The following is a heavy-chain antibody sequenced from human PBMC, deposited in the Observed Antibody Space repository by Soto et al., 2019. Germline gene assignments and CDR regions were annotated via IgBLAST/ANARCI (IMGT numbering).Heavy chain of an antibody. CDR1: GFTFNNYA. CDR3: AKVRLTDYLRYAPHL. V-gene: IGHV3-23*01. D-gene: IGHD2-8*01. J-gene: IGHJ3*01. CDR2: ISPNGDST. Sequence: EVQLLGSGGGLVQPGGSLRLACAASGFTFNNYAMNWVRQAPGMGLEWVSIISPNGDSTYYADSVKGRFTISRDNSQNTVFLQMNSLRAEDTAIYFCAKVRLTDYLRYAPHLWGQGTLVTVSS.